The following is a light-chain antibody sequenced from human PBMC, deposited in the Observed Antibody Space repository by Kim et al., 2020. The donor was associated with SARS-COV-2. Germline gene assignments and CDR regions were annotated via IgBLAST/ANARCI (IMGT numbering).Light chain of an antibody. V-gene: IGLV1-40*01. J-gene: IGLJ1*01. CDR1: FSNIGAGYD. CDR3: QSYDSSLNSYV. CDR2: GHT. Sequence: QSVLTQPPSVSGAPGQRVTISCTGTFSNIGAGYDVHWYQQVPGAAPKLLIYGHTNRPSGVPDRFSGSKSDTSASLAITGLQAEDEADYYCQSYDSSLNSYVLGTGTKVTVL.